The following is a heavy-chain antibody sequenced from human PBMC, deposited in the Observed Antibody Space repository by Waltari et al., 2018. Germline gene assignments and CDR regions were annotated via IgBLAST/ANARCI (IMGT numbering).Heavy chain of an antibody. V-gene: IGHV5-10-1*03. CDR3: ARHSSVIVGAFDI. J-gene: IGHJ3*02. Sequence: EVQLVQSGAEVKKPGESLRISCKGSGYNFTTYWISWVRQMPGKGLEWMGRIDPNDSYNNYSPSFQGHVTISGDKSINTAYLQWSSLKASDTAMYYCARHSSVIVGAFDIWGQGTMVTVSS. CDR1: GYNFTTYW. CDR2: IDPNDSYN. D-gene: IGHD3-22*01.